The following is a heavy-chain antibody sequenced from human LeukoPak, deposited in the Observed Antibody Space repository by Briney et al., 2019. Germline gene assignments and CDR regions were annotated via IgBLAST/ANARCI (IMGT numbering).Heavy chain of an antibody. V-gene: IGHV3-33*01. Sequence: LRLSCAASGFTFSSYGMHWVRQAPGKGLEWVAVIWYDGSNKYYADPVKGRFTISRDNSKNTLYLQMNSLRAEDTAGYYCAREGVVAAKTNNWFDPWGQGTLVTVSS. CDR2: IWYDGSNK. J-gene: IGHJ5*02. CDR1: GFTFSSYG. D-gene: IGHD2-15*01. CDR3: AREGVVAAKTNNWFDP.